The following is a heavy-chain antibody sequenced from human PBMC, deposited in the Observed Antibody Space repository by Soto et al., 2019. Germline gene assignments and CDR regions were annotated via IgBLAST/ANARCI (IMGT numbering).Heavy chain of an antibody. Sequence: QVQLVQSGAELKKPGASVTVSCRSSGDTFNDYYIHWVRQAPGQGLEWMGWINPNGGVTKYAQKFQGCGTMTRDRSIRTLYMQLSTLSSDDTAVYYCARERGWSAAALGYYYFYMDVWGTGTTVTVSS. V-gene: IGHV1-2*04. J-gene: IGHJ6*03. CDR1: GDTFNDYY. CDR3: ARERGWSAAALGYYYFYMDV. D-gene: IGHD2-15*01. CDR2: INPNGGVT.